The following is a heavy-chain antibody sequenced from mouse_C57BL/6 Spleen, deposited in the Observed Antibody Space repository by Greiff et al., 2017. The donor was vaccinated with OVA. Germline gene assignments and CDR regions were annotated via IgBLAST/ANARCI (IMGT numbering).Heavy chain of an antibody. J-gene: IGHJ4*01. Sequence: VKLMESGPELVKPGASVKLSCKASGYTFTSYDINWVKQRPGQGLEWIGWIYPRDGSTKYNEKFKGKATLTVDTSSSTAYMELHSLTSEDSAVYFCARGGLPRYYAMDYWGQGTSVTVSS. D-gene: IGHD6-1*01. CDR1: GYTFTSYD. CDR3: ARGGLPRYYAMDY. CDR2: IYPRDGST. V-gene: IGHV1-85*01.